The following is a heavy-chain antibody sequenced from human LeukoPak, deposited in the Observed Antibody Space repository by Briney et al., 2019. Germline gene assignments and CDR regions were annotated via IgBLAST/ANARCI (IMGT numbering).Heavy chain of an antibody. D-gene: IGHD5-24*01. CDR1: GFTFSSYA. CDR3: AKVLQYYYYGMDV. Sequence: GGSLRLSCAASGFTFSSYAMSWVRQAPGKGLEWVSAISNSGGSTYYTDSVKGRFTISRDNSKNTLYLQMNSLRAEDTAVYYCAKVLQYYYYGMDVWGQGTTVTVSS. CDR2: ISNSGGST. V-gene: IGHV3-23*01. J-gene: IGHJ6*02.